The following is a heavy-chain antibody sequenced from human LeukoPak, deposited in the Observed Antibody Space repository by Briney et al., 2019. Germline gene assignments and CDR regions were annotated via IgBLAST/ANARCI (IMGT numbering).Heavy chain of an antibody. V-gene: IGHV3-7*03. CDR1: GFTFSNYW. CDR3: AKMSTSYSDFWSGYYTDY. D-gene: IGHD3-3*01. CDR2: IQQHGSET. Sequence: GGSLRLSCEGSGFTFSNYWMSWVRQAPGKGLEWVANIQQHGSETYYGDSVKGRFTISRDNAKNSLYLQMNSLRAEDTAVYYCAKMSTSYSDFWSGYYTDYWGQGTLVTVSS. J-gene: IGHJ4*02.